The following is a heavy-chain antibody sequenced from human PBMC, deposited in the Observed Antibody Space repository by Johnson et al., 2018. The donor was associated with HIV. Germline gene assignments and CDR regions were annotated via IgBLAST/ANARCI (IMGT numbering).Heavy chain of an antibody. Sequence: QVQLVESGGGVVQPGRSLRLSCAASGFTFSSYAMHWVRQAPGKGLEWMAVISFDGSNKYYADSVKGRFTISRDNSKNTLYLQMNSLRVDDTALYYCARDRSPTFIATAGRDGSDIWGQGTMVSVSS. CDR1: GFTFSSYA. V-gene: IGHV3-30-3*01. D-gene: IGHD6-13*01. J-gene: IGHJ3*02. CDR2: ISFDGSNK. CDR3: ARDRSPTFIATAGRDGSDI.